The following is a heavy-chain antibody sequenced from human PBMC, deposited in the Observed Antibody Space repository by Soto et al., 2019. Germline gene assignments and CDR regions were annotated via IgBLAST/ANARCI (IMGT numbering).Heavy chain of an antibody. CDR3: ARGGVAARKGRWFDP. CDR2: IHYSGST. J-gene: IGHJ5*02. CDR1: GGSISSYY. V-gene: IGHV4-59*01. Sequence: SETLSLTCTVSGGSISSYYWGWIRQPPGKGLEWIGYIHYSGSTNYNPSLRSRVTISVDTPKNQFSLKVNSMTAADTAIYYCARGGVAARKGRWFDPWGQGTLVTVSS. D-gene: IGHD6-25*01.